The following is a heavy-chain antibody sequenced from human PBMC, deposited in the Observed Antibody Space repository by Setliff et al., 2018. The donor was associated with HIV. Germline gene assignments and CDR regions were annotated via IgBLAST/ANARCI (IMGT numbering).Heavy chain of an antibody. V-gene: IGHV1-18*01. Sequence: GASVKVSCKASGYAFSNYGINWVRQAPGLGLEWMGWISGYNAKTDFAQKFRDRVSVTTDSSASTVYMEVMRLTSDDTAVYYCAREGVATPDEEGYYFDQWGRGTLVTVSS. CDR3: AREGVATPDEEGYYFDQ. CDR2: ISGYNAKT. D-gene: IGHD6-13*01. J-gene: IGHJ4*02. CDR1: GYAFSNYG.